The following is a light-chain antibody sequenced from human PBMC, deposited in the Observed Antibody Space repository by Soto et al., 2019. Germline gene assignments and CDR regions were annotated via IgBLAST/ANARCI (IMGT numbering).Light chain of an antibody. CDR3: QQYNNWPRALR. CDR2: GAS. V-gene: IGKV3-15*01. CDR1: QSVSSN. J-gene: IGKJ4*02. Sequence: EIVMTQSPATLSVSPGERATLSCRASQSVSSNLAWYQQKPGQAPRLLVYGASTRATGIPARFSGSGSGTGFTLTISSLQSEDFAVYYCQQYNNWPRALRFGGWTKVDIK.